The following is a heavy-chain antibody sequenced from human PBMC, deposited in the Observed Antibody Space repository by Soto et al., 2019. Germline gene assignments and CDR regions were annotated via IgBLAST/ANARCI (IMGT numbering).Heavy chain of an antibody. CDR1: GYSFTSYW. V-gene: IGHV5-51*01. CDR2: IYPGDSDT. D-gene: IGHD3-3*01. Sequence: GESLKISCKVSGYSFTSYWIGWVRQMPGKGLEWMGIIYPGDSDTRYSPSFQGQVTISADKSISTAYLQWSSLKASDTAMYYCAGGSLHFGVFTPRVSDAFYIWGQGTVVTVSS. J-gene: IGHJ3*02. CDR3: AGGSLHFGVFTPRVSDAFYI.